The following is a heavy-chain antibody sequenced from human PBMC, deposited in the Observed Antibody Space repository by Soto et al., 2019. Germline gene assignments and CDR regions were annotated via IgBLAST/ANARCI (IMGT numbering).Heavy chain of an antibody. CDR2: MNPNSGNT. CDR1: GYTFTSYD. D-gene: IGHD2-15*01. CDR3: ARGVDSLDYCYYYMDV. J-gene: IGHJ6*03. V-gene: IGHV1-8*01. Sequence: ASVKVSCKASGYTFTSYDINWVRQATGQGLEWMGWMNPNSGNTGYAQKFQGRVTMTRNTSISTAYMELSSLRSEDTAVYYCARGVDSLDYCYYYMDVWGKGTTVTVSS.